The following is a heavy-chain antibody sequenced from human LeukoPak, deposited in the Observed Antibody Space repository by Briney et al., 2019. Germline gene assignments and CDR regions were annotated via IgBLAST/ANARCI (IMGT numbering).Heavy chain of an antibody. J-gene: IGHJ4*02. D-gene: IGHD2-21*01. CDR1: GFTFSSYW. V-gene: IGHV3-7*03. CDR2: IKQDGSEK. CDR3: AKDGMHRGSFRASRQYYFDY. Sequence: GGSLRLSCAASGFTFSSYWMSWVRQAPGKGLEWVANIKQDGSEKYYVDSVKGRFTISRDNAKNSLYLQMNSLRAEDTAVYYCAKDGMHRGSFRASRQYYFDYWGQGTLVTVSS.